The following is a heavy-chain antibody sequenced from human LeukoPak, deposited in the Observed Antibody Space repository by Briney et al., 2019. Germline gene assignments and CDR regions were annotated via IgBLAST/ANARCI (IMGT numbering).Heavy chain of an antibody. Sequence: GGSLRLSCEVSGFTFSNYWMSWVRQAPGKGLEWVANIKEDGSKISYVDSVKGRFTISRDNAKNSLYLLMNSLRAEGTAVYYCARVGNWNDRGDYWGQGTLVTVSS. CDR2: IKEDGSKI. D-gene: IGHD1-1*01. CDR1: GFTFSNYW. V-gene: IGHV3-7*01. J-gene: IGHJ4*02. CDR3: ARVGNWNDRGDY.